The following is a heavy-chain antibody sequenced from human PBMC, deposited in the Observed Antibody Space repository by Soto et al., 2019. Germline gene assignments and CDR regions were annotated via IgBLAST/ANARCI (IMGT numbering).Heavy chain of an antibody. J-gene: IGHJ4*02. Sequence: PSETLSLTCAVYGGSFSGYYLSWIRQPPGKGLEWIGEINHSGTTTYNPSLKGRVTISVDTSKTQFSLRLTSVTAADTAVYYCARHPNSYFDYWGPGTLVTVSS. CDR1: GGSFSGYY. CDR2: INHSGTT. CDR3: ARHPNSYFDY. V-gene: IGHV4-34*01.